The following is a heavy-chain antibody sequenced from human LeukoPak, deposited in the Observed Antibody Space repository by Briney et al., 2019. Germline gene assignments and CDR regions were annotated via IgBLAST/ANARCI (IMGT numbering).Heavy chain of an antibody. CDR2: IRDDGSNK. Sequence: GGSLRLSCAASGLTFSSYGMHWVRQAPGNGLEWVAFIRDDGSNKNYADSVKGRFTISRDNSKNTLYLQMNSLRAEDTAVYYCAKTVSLCTSTTCSKSGDWFDPWGQGTLVTVSS. CDR3: AKTVSLCTSTTCSKSGDWFDP. J-gene: IGHJ5*02. CDR1: GLTFSSYG. D-gene: IGHD2-2*01. V-gene: IGHV3-30*02.